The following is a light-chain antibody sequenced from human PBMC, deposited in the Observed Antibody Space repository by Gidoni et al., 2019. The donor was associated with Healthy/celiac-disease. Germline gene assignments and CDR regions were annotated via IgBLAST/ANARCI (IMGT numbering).Light chain of an antibody. CDR2: GAS. J-gene: IGKJ4*01. CDR1: QSISSSQ. CDR3: QHFGN. Sequence: TLSCRASQSISSSQLAWYQQKPGQAPRPLMYGASRRATGIPDRVSGSGSGTDFTLTISRLAPEDFAVYYCQHFGNFGGGTKVE. V-gene: IGKV3-20*01.